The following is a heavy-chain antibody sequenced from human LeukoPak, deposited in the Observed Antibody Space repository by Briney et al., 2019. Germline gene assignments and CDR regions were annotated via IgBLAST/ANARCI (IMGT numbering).Heavy chain of an antibody. CDR1: GGSISSHY. J-gene: IGHJ6*03. CDR3: ARDKNDFWSGYYRGGYYYYYYMDV. CDR2: IYYSGST. D-gene: IGHD3-3*01. Sequence: SETLSLTCTVSGGSISSHYWSWIRQPPGKGLEWIGYIYYSGSTNYNPSLKSRVTISVDTSKNQFSLKLSSVTAADTAVYYCARDKNDFWSGYYRGGYYYYYYMDVWGKGPRSPSP. V-gene: IGHV4-59*11.